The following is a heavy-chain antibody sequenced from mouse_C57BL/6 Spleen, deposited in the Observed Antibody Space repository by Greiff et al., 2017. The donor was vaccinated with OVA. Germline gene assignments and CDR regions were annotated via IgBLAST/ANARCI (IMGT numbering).Heavy chain of an antibody. CDR3: ARYYYGSSYWYFDY. CDR1: GYTFTSYG. J-gene: IGHJ2*01. CDR2: IYPRSGNT. Sequence: VQLQQSGAELARPGASVKLSCKASGYTFTSYGISWVKQRTGQGLEWIGEIYPRSGNTYYNEKFKGKATLTADKSSSTAYMELRSLTSEDSAVYFCARYYYGSSYWYFDYWGQGTTLTVSS. V-gene: IGHV1-81*01. D-gene: IGHD1-1*01.